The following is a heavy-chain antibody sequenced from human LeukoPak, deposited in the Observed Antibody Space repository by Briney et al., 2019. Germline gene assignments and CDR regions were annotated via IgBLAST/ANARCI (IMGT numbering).Heavy chain of an antibody. CDR2: ISYDGSNK. Sequence: GGSLRLSCAASGFSFKDYWMSWVRQAPGKGLEWVAVISYDGSNKYYADSVKGRFTISRDNSKNTLYLQMNSLRAEDTAVYYCAREIEETYYDFWKTYYYYGMDVWGQGTTVTVSS. V-gene: IGHV3-30-3*01. J-gene: IGHJ6*02. CDR1: GFSFKDYW. D-gene: IGHD3-3*01. CDR3: AREIEETYYDFWKTYYYYGMDV.